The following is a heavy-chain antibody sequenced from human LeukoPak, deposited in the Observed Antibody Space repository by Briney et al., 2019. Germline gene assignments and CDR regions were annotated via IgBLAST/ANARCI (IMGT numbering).Heavy chain of an antibody. CDR3: ARLSSRRFDF. CDR2: FSNSGST. CDR1: GDSISSGDLH. Sequence: SETLSLTCAVSGDSISSGDLHWGWIRQPPEKGLEWIGSFSNSGSTFYNASLKSRVTISVDTSKNQFSLKLTSVTAADTAVYYCARLSSRRFDFWGQGNLVTVSS. V-gene: IGHV4-39*01. J-gene: IGHJ4*02.